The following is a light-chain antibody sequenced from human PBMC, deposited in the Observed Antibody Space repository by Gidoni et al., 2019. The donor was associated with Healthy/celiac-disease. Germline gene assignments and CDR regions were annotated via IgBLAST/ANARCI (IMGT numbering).Light chain of an antibody. CDR2: AAS. CDR1: QSIRSY. CDR3: QQSYSTPLT. Sequence: DIQMTTSPSSLSASVGDRVTITCRASQSIRSYLNWYQQKAGKAPKLLSYAASSLQSGVPSWFSCSGSGTYFTLTIISLQPEDFATYYFQQSYSTPLTFXGXTKVEIK. J-gene: IGKJ4*01. V-gene: IGKV1-39*01.